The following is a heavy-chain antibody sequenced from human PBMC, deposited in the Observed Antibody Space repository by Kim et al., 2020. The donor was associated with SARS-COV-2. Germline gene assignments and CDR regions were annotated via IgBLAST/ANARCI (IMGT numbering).Heavy chain of an antibody. V-gene: IGHV3-43*01. J-gene: IGHJ4*02. Sequence: YHADSVKGRDTISRDNSKNSLDLQMNSLRTEDTALYYCAKDIDYGGYVDYWGQGTLVTVSS. D-gene: IGHD4-17*01. CDR3: AKDIDYGGYVDY.